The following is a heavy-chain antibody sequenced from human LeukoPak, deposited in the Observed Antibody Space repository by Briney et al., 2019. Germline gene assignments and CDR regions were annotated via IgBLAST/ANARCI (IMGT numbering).Heavy chain of an antibody. CDR2: MNPNTGNA. CDR1: GYSFTSYG. D-gene: IGHD5-18*01. Sequence: ASVKVSCKASGYSFTSYGFNWVRQAPGQGLEWMGWMNPNTGNAGYAQKFQDRVTITWDASISTAYMDLSSLRSEDTAVYYCARVGYSNSYDYWGQGTLVTVSS. CDR3: ARVGYSNSYDY. J-gene: IGHJ4*02. V-gene: IGHV1-8*02.